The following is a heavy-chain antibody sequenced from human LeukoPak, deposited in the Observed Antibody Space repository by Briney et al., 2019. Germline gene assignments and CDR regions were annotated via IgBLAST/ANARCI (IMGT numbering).Heavy chain of an antibody. Sequence: GGSLRLSCAASGVTVNSSFMSWVRQAPGKGLEWVSLISNDVATYYVDSVKGRFTISRDRSKNTLSLEMNSLRGEDTAVYYCARDLVLAVWGQGTTVTVSS. CDR1: GVTVNSSF. CDR3: ARDLVLAV. J-gene: IGHJ6*02. V-gene: IGHV3-66*01. CDR2: ISNDVAT. D-gene: IGHD2-8*01.